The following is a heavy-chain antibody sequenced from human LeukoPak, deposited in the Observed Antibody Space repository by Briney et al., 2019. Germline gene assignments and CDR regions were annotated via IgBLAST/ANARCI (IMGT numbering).Heavy chain of an antibody. CDR2: ISVYNGNT. CDR3: ARDLSPMVRGVISDY. V-gene: IGHV1-18*01. J-gene: IGHJ4*02. D-gene: IGHD3-10*01. CDR1: GYTFTSCG. Sequence: ASVKVSCKASGYTFTSCGISWVRQAPGQGLEWMGWISVYNGNTNYAQKLQGRVTMTTDTSTSTAYMELRSLGSDDTAVYYCARDLSPMVRGVISDYWGQGTLVTVSS.